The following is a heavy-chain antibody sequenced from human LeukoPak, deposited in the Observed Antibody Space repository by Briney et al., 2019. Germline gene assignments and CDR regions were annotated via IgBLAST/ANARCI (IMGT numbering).Heavy chain of an antibody. D-gene: IGHD4-17*01. CDR2: ISGSGGST. J-gene: IGHJ4*02. CDR1: GFTFSGYA. CDR3: AKGITVTTGGSY. V-gene: IGHV3-23*01. Sequence: GGSLRLSGAASGFTFSGYAMSWVRQAPGKGLEWVSAISGSGGSTYYADSVKGRFTISRDNSKNTLYLQMNSLRAEDTAVYYCAKGITVTTGGSYWGQGTLVTVSS.